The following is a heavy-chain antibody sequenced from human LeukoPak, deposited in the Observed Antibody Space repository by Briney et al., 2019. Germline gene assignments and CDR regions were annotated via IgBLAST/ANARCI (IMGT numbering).Heavy chain of an antibody. CDR2: ISYNGVIK. Sequence: GGSLRLSCAASGFTFSDFAIHWVRQAPGKRLEWVTLISYNGVIKYYADSVKGRFTISRDNSKNTLYLQMDTLRAEDTAVYYCARAKDGTNILDYWGQGTLVTVSS. D-gene: IGHD5-24*01. CDR3: ARAKDGTNILDY. CDR1: GFTFSDFA. V-gene: IGHV3-30-3*01. J-gene: IGHJ4*02.